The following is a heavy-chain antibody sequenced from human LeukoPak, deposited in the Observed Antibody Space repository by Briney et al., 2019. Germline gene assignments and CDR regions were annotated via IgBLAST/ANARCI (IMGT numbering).Heavy chain of an antibody. D-gene: IGHD6-19*01. CDR2: INPNSGGT. V-gene: IGHV1-2*02. CDR3: ARGISIAVAARNYYYGMDV. CDR1: GYTFTGYY. Sequence: VASVKVSCKASGYTFTGYYMHWVRQAPGQGLEWMGWINPNSGGTNYAQKFQGRVTMTRDTSISTAYMELSRLRSDDTAVYYCARGISIAVAARNYYYGMDVWGQGTTVTVSS. J-gene: IGHJ6*02.